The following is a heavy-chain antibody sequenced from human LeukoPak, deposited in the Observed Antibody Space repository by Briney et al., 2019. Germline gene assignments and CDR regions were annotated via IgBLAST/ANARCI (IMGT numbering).Heavy chain of an antibody. V-gene: IGHV3-23*01. CDR1: GFTFSSYA. Sequence: GGSLRLSCAASGFTFSSYAMSWVRQAPGKGLEWVSAISGSGGRTYYADSVKGRFTISRDNSKNTLYLQMNSLRAEDTAVYYCAKPFYYGSGSNNWFDPWVQGTLVTVSS. CDR3: AKPFYYGSGSNNWFDP. D-gene: IGHD3-10*01. CDR2: ISGSGGRT. J-gene: IGHJ5*02.